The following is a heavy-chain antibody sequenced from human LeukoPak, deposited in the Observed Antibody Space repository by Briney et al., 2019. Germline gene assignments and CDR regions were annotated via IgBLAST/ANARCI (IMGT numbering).Heavy chain of an antibody. J-gene: IGHJ4*02. CDR1: GFTFSSYS. CDR2: ISSSSSYI. CDR3: AKDVRSDYFDY. Sequence: GGSLRLSCAASGFTFSSYSMNWVRQAPGKGLEWVSSISSSSSYIYYADSVKGRFTISRDNANNSLYLQMDSLRAEDTAVYYCAKDVRSDYFDYWGQGTLVTVSS. V-gene: IGHV3-21*01.